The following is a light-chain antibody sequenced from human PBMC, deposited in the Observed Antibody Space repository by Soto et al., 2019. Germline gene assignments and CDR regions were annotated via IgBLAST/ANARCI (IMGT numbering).Light chain of an antibody. V-gene: IGLV2-11*01. CDR1: SSDVGGYNY. J-gene: IGLJ2*01. CDR3: CSYAGSYTLI. Sequence: QSALTQPRSVSGSPGQSVTVSCTGSSSDVGGYNYVFWYQQHPGKAPKLLISDVANRASGVPDRFSGSKSGNTASLTISGLQPDDEAEYFCCSYAGSYTLIFGGGTKVTVL. CDR2: DVA.